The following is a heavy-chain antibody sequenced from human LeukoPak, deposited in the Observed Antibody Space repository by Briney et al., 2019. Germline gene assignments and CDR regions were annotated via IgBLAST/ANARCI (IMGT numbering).Heavy chain of an antibody. CDR1: GFTVSSTY. V-gene: IGHV3-53*05. J-gene: IGHJ4*02. CDR2: IYSGGST. D-gene: IGHD6-19*01. CDR3: AKVRWDNSGWYYLDS. Sequence: GGSLRLSCAASGFTVSSTYMSWVRQAPGKGLEWVSVIYSGGSTYYADSVKGRFTISRDNSKNTLYLQMNSLRAEDTAVYYCAKVRWDNSGWYYLDSWGQGTLVTVSS.